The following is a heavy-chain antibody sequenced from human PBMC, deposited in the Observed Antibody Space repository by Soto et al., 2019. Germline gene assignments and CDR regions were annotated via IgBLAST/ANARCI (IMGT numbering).Heavy chain of an antibody. D-gene: IGHD6-19*01. J-gene: IGHJ6*02. CDR3: ARDQRTPVRRSGWSFYYYYYGMDV. CDR1: GFTFSSYS. V-gene: IGHV3-21*01. Sequence: GGSLRLSCAASGFTFSSYSMNWVRQAPGKGLEWVSSISSSSSYIYYADSVKGRFTISRDNAKNSLYLQMNSLRAEDTAVYYCARDQRTPVRRSGWSFYYYYYGMDVWGQGTTVTVSS. CDR2: ISSSSSYI.